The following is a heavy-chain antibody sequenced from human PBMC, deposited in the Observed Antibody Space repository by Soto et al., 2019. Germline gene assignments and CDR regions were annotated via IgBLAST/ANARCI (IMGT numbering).Heavy chain of an antibody. CDR2: ISSSGADT. J-gene: IGHJ3*02. CDR3: AKKMSTRPFDAFDI. V-gene: IGHV3-23*01. Sequence: PGGSLGLSCAASGFSFSTYTMRWVRQAPGKGLEWVSTISSSGADTYYADSVKGRFTTSRDNSKNTLYLQMNSLRAEDTAIYYCAKKMSTRPFDAFDIWGQWTMVTVAS. CDR1: GFSFSTYT.